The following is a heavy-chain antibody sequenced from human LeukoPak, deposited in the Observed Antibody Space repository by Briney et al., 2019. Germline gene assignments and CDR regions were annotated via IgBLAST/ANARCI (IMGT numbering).Heavy chain of an antibody. J-gene: IGHJ3*02. D-gene: IGHD3-3*01. CDR2: IYDSGST. V-gene: IGHV4-30-4*08. CDR1: GGAIRSGDYY. CDR3: ARDHDFWSGYHHHPPHAFDI. Sequence: SETLSLTCTVAGGAIRSGDYYWSWIRQPPGKGLEWIGYIYDSGSTDYNPSLKSRVTISVDTSKNQFSLRLSSVTAADTAVYYCARDHDFWSGYHHHPPHAFDIWGQGTMVTVSS.